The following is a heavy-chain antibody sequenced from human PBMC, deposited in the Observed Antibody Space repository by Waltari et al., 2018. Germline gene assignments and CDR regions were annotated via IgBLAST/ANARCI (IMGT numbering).Heavy chain of an antibody. CDR3: AKEAQDSQYDFWSGSYWFYMAV. Sequence: QVQLVESGGGVVQPGGSLRLSCAASGFTFSHYGMHWVRQAPGMGLEWVTFISYDETHEDYADSVKGRFTISRDNPESTLYLQMNSLRVEDTAVYYCAKEAQDSQYDFWSGSYWFYMAVWGKGTTVTVSS. D-gene: IGHD3-3*01. CDR2: ISYDETHE. J-gene: IGHJ6*03. V-gene: IGHV3-30*02. CDR1: GFTFSHYG.